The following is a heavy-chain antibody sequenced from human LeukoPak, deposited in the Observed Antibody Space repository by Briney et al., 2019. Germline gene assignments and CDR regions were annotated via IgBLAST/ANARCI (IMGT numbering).Heavy chain of an antibody. CDR2: IGGSGGRT. J-gene: IGHJ4*02. CDR3: ATTGNGSYYDY. D-gene: IGHD1-1*01. Sequence: GGSLRLSCAASGFTFNSYAMTWVRQAPGKGLECVSAIGGSGGRTYYADSVKGRFTISRDNSKNTLYLQMNSLRAEDTAVYYCATTGNGSYYDYWGQGTLVTVSS. CDR1: GFTFNSYA. V-gene: IGHV3-23*01.